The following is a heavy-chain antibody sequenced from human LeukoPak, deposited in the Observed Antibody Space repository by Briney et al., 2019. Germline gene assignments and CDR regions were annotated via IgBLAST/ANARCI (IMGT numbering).Heavy chain of an antibody. CDR1: GFTFSSYA. CDR3: AQGYSSGWFPS. CDR2: ISGSGGST. D-gene: IGHD6-19*01. J-gene: IGHJ5*02. V-gene: IGHV3-23*01. Sequence: PGGSLRLSCAASGFTFSSYAMSWFRKAPGKGLEWVSAISGSGGSTYYADSVQGRFIISRDNSENTLYLQMNSLRTEDTAVYYCAQGYSSGWFPSWGQGSLVSVSS.